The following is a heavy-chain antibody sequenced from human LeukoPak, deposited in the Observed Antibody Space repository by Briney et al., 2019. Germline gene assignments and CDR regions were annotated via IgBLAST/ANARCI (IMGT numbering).Heavy chain of an antibody. V-gene: IGHV1-46*01. CDR2: IYPRDGST. CDR1: GYTFTSNY. CDR3: ARDQEGFDY. J-gene: IGHJ4*02. Sequence: ASVKVSCKATGYTFTSNYIHWVRQAPGQGLEWMGMIYPRDGSTSYAQKFQGRVTVTRDTSTSTVHMELSGLRSEDTAVCYCARDQEGFDYWGQGTLVTVSS.